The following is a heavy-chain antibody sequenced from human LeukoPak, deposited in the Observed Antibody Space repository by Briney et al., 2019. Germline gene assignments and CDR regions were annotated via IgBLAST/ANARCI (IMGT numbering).Heavy chain of an antibody. Sequence: LGESLKISCKGSGYSFTNYWIAWVRQMPGKGLEWMGIIFPDDSDTRYSPSFQGQVTISADKSVSTAYLQWSSLKASDTAMYYCARHVGRLITGTTKIWFDPWGQGTLVTVSS. CDR1: GYSFTNYW. J-gene: IGHJ5*02. D-gene: IGHD1-7*01. CDR2: IFPDDSDT. V-gene: IGHV5-51*01. CDR3: ARHVGRLITGTTKIWFDP.